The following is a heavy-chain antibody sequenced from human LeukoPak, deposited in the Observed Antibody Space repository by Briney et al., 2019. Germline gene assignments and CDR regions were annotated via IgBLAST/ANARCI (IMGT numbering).Heavy chain of an antibody. V-gene: IGHV3-23*01. Sequence: GGSLRLSCAASGFTFSSYMMTWVRQAPGKGLEWVSTISSNGGSTYYADSVKGRFTISRDNSKTTVSLQMNSLTTDDTAVYYCAKEGRLTVAAVVVENYFDFWGQGTPVIVSA. CDR1: GFTFSSYM. D-gene: IGHD3-22*01. CDR3: AKEGRLTVAAVVVENYFDF. CDR2: ISSNGGST. J-gene: IGHJ4*02.